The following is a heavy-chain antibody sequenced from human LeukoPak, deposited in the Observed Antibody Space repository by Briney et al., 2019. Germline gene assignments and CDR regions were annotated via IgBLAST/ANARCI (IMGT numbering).Heavy chain of an antibody. J-gene: IGHJ4*02. CDR2: ISTSSSYI. Sequence: GGSLRLSCAASGFTFDDYSMNWVRQAPGKGLEWVSSISTSSSYIYYADSVKGRFTISRDNAKNSLYLQMNSLRAEDTAVYYCARGGGSPLRYFDFPNDYWGQGTLVTVSS. V-gene: IGHV3-21*01. CDR3: ARGGGSPLRYFDFPNDY. D-gene: IGHD3-9*01. CDR1: GFTFDDYS.